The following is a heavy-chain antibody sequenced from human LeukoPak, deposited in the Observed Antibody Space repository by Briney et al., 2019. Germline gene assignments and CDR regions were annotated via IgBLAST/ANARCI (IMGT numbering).Heavy chain of an antibody. CDR1: GFTFSSYG. V-gene: IGHV3-33*01. Sequence: GGSLRLSCAASGFTFSSYGMHWVRQAPGKGLEWVAVIWYDGSNKYYADSVKGRFTISRDNSKNTLYLQMNSLRAEDTAVYYCARDAVVVAATPIGGATTPDYWGQGTLVIVSS. CDR3: ARDAVVVAATPIGGATTPDY. D-gene: IGHD2-15*01. J-gene: IGHJ4*02. CDR2: IWYDGSNK.